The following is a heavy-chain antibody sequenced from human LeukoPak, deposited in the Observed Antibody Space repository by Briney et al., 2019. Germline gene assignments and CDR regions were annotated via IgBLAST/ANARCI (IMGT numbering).Heavy chain of an antibody. CDR2: IYYSGST. CDR3: ARLETYDSTLDY. J-gene: IGHJ4*02. CDR1: GGSVRSGGYY. V-gene: IGHV4-39*01. D-gene: IGHD3-22*01. Sequence: SETLSLTCTVSGGSVRSGGYYWGWIRQPPGKGLEWIGNIYYSGSTYYNPSLKSRVTISVDTSKNQFSLWLSSVTAADTAVYYCARLETYDSTLDYWGQGTLVTVSS.